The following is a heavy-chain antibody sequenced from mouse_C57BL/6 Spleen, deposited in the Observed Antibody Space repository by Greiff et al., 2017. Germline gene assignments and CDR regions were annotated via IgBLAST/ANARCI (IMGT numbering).Heavy chain of an antibody. Sequence: EVQLQQSGPVLVKPGASVKMSCKASGYTFTDYYMNWVKQSHGKSLEWIGVINPYNGGTSYNQTFKGKATLTVDKSSSTAYMELSSLTSEDSAVYYCARQITTCVFDYWGQGTTLTVSS. J-gene: IGHJ2*01. D-gene: IGHD1-1*01. CDR3: ARQITTCVFDY. V-gene: IGHV1-19*01. CDR1: GYTFTDYY. CDR2: INPYNGGT.